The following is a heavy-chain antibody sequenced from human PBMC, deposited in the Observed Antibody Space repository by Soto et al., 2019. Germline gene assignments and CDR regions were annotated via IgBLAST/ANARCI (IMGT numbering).Heavy chain of an antibody. V-gene: IGHV3-21*06. Sequence: EVQLVESGGGLVKPGGSLRLSCAASGFTFNKYSMNWVRQAPGKGLEWVSSITSTTDDQYYAASLKGRLTLYRDNTRNSLALQIHSLRDEDTGVYYCARDLMPNDRSLGDLAYRGAGALVSVSS. CDR3: ARDLMPNDRSLGDLAY. CDR1: GFTFNKYS. J-gene: IGHJ4*02. CDR2: ITSTTDDQ. D-gene: IGHD3-22*01.